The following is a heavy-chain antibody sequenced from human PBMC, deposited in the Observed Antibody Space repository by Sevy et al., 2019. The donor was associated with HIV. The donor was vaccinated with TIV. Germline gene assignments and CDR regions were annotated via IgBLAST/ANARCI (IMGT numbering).Heavy chain of an antibody. Sequence: ASVKVSCKASGGTFSSYAISWVRQAPGQGLEWMGGIIPIFGTANYAQKFQGRVTITADESTSTAYMELSSLRSEDTAVYYCAGASNPTVSHYYYYMDVWGKGTTVTVSS. V-gene: IGHV1-69*13. CDR1: GGTFSSYA. D-gene: IGHD4-4*01. J-gene: IGHJ6*03. CDR2: IIPIFGTA. CDR3: AGASNPTVSHYYYYMDV.